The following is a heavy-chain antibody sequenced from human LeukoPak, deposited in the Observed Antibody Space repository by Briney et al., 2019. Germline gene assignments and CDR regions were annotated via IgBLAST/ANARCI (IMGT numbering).Heavy chain of an antibody. CDR2: ISSSGSTI. D-gene: IGHD6-19*01. J-gene: IGHJ5*02. V-gene: IGHV3-11*01. CDR1: GFPFSDYY. CDR3: ARDPTGYSSGWYKNWFDP. Sequence: GGSLRLSCAASGFPFSDYYMSWIRPAPGKGLEWVSYISSSGSTIYYADSVKGRFTISRDNAKNSLYLQMNSLRAEDTAVYYCARDPTGYSSGWYKNWFDPWGQGTLVTVSS.